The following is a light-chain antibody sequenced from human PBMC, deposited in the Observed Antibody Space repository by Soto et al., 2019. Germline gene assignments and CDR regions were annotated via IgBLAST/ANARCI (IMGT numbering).Light chain of an antibody. CDR1: SGHSSYA. V-gene: IGLV4-69*01. CDR3: QTWGTGIGV. Sequence: QPVLTQSPSASASLGASVKLTCTLSSGHSSYAIAWHQQQPEKGPRYLMKVNSDGSHTKGDWIPDRFSGSSSGAERYLTISSLQSEDEADYYCQTWGTGIGVFGGGTKLTVL. J-gene: IGLJ3*02. CDR2: VNSDGSH.